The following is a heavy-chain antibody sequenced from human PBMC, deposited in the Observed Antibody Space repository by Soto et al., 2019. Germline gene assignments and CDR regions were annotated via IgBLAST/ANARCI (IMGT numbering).Heavy chain of an antibody. Sequence: ASVKVSCKVSGYTLTELSMHWVRQAPGKGLEWMGGFDPEDGETIYAQKFQGRVTMTEDTSTDTAYMELSSLRSEDTAVYYCATVQNYYYDSSGYYLDYWGQGTTVTVSS. V-gene: IGHV1-24*01. J-gene: IGHJ4*03. CDR1: GYTLTELS. CDR2: FDPEDGET. CDR3: ATVQNYYYDSSGYYLDY. D-gene: IGHD3-22*01.